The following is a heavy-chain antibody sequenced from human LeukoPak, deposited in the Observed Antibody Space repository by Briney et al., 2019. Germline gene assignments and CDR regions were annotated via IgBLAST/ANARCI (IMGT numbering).Heavy chain of an antibody. CDR1: DGSISSGSYY. CDR2: FHTSGST. J-gene: IGHJ5*02. D-gene: IGHD2-15*01. V-gene: IGHV4-61*02. CDR3: ARVDGSCSGGSCPSGNWFDP. Sequence: SETLSLACTVSDGSISSGSYYWSWIRQPAGKGLEWIGRFHTSGSTNYNPSLKSRVTISVYTSKNQFSLKLSSVTAADTAVYFCARVDGSCSGGSCPSGNWFDPWGQGTLVTVSS.